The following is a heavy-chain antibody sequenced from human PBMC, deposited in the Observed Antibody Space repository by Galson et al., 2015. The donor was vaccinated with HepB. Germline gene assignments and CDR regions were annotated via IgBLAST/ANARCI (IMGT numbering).Heavy chain of an antibody. V-gene: IGHV3-23*01. CDR2: ISGSGSVT. CDR3: AKDSLLDYFGSGTLWAFDI. CDR1: GFTFNKYV. J-gene: IGHJ3*02. Sequence: SLRLSCAASGFTFNKYVMTWVRQPPGRGLEWVSSISGSGSVTYYADSVKGRFTISRDNSKNTLYLQMNSLRVDDTAVYYCAKDSLLDYFGSGTLWAFDIWGQGTMVSVSS. D-gene: IGHD3-10*01.